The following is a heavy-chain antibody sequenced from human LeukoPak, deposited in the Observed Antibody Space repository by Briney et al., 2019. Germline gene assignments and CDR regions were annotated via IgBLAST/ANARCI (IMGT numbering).Heavy chain of an antibody. CDR3: ARRSIAVAGFDY. CDR1: GGSFSGYY. D-gene: IGHD6-19*01. Sequence: SETLSLTWAVYGGSFSGYYWSWIRQPPGKGLEWIGEINHSGSTNYNPSLKSRVTISVDTSKNQFSLKLSSVTAADTAVYYCARRSIAVAGFDYWGQGTLVTVSS. V-gene: IGHV4-34*01. J-gene: IGHJ4*02. CDR2: INHSGST.